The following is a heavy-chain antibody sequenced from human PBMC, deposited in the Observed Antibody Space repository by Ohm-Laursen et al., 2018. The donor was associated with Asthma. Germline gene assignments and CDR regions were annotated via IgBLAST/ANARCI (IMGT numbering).Heavy chain of an antibody. CDR1: GFSLSTSGVG. CDR3: TLRNPSRNIGWYFDY. Sequence: TQTLTLTRSFSGFSLSTSGVGVGWIRQPPGKALEWLALIFWDDDKRYSPSLKSRLTITKDTSKNQVVLTMTNMDPVDTATYYCTLRNPSRNIGWYFDYWGQGTLVTVSS. J-gene: IGHJ4*02. CDR2: IFWDDDK. D-gene: IGHD6-19*01. V-gene: IGHV2-5*02.